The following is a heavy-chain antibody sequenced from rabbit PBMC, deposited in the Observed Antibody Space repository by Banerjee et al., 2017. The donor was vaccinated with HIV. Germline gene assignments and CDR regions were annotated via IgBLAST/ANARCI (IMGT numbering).Heavy chain of an antibody. CDR2: IDPVFGST. D-gene: IGHD1-1*01. CDR3: ARTGAGGYLYGMDL. J-gene: IGHJ6*01. V-gene: IGHV1S7*01. Sequence: QLKESGGGLVQPGGSLKLSCKASGFDFSSYSMQWVRQAPGKGLEWIGYIDPVFGSTYYANWVNGRFTISSHNAQNTLYLQLNSLTAADTATYFCARTGAGGYLYGMDLWGPGTLVTVS. CDR1: GFDFSSYS.